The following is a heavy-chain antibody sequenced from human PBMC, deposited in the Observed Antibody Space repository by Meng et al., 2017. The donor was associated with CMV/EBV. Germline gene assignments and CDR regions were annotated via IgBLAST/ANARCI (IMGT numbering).Heavy chain of an antibody. CDR1: GGSIRSSSYY. Sequence: SETLSLTCTVSGGSIRSSSYYWGRIRQPPGKGLEWIGSIYYSGSTYYNPSLKSRVTISVDTSKNQFSLTLSPVTAADTAVYCCARDPNGDYVGGDYWGQGTLVTVSS. J-gene: IGHJ4*02. CDR2: IYYSGST. D-gene: IGHD4-17*01. CDR3: ARDPNGDYVGGDY. V-gene: IGHV4-39*07.